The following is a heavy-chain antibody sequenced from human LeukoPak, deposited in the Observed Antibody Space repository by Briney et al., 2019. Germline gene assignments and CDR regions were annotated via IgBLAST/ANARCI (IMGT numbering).Heavy chain of an antibody. Sequence: ASVKVSCKGSGYTFTSYYMHWVRQAPGQGLEWMGIINPSGGSTSYAQKIQGRVTMTRDTSTSTVYMELSSLRSEDTAVYYCARGRYCTNGVCNQAGAFDIWGQGTMVTVSS. J-gene: IGHJ3*02. CDR1: GYTFTSYY. CDR3: ARGRYCTNGVCNQAGAFDI. D-gene: IGHD2-8*01. V-gene: IGHV1-46*01. CDR2: INPSGGST.